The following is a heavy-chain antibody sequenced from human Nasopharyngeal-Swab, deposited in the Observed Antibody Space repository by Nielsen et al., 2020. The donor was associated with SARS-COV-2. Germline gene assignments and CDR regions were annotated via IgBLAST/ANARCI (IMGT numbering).Heavy chain of an antibody. CDR2: ISAYNGNT. J-gene: IGHJ6*02. Sequence: ASVKVSCKASGYTFTSYGISWVRQAPGQGLEWMGWISAYNGNTNYAQKLQGRVTMTTDTSTSTAYMELRSLRPDDTAVYYCAREWLDYYYYYGMDVWGQGTTVTVSS. D-gene: IGHD6-19*01. CDR3: AREWLDYYYYYGMDV. CDR1: GYTFTSYG. V-gene: IGHV1-18*01.